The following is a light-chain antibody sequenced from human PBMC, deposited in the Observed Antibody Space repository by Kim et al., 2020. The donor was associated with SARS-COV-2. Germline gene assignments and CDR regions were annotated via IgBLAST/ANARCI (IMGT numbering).Light chain of an antibody. J-gene: IGLJ2*01. V-gene: IGLV2-14*03. Sequence: QSDLTQPASMSGSSGQSITISCTGSSSDVGGYNYVSWYQQQPGKAPKLLLFDVSNRPSGVSTRFSGSKSGNTASLTISGLQAEDEAFYHCSSYTTSSAYVIFGGGTQLTVL. CDR1: SSDVGGYNY. CDR3: SSYTTSSAYVI. CDR2: DVS.